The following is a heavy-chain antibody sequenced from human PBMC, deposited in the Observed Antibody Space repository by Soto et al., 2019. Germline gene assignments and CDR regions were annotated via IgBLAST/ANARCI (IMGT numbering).Heavy chain of an antibody. V-gene: IGHV3-21*01. D-gene: IGHD4-17*01. Sequence: PGGSLRLSCVGSGFTFSTYSINWVRQAPGKGLEWVSSISSRSDIYYADSVKGRFTISRDNAKNSVSLQMNSLRAEDTAVYYCVRRSTVSYYAVDVWGQGTTVTVSS. CDR1: GFTFSTYS. J-gene: IGHJ6*02. CDR3: VRRSTVSYYAVDV. CDR2: ISSRSDI.